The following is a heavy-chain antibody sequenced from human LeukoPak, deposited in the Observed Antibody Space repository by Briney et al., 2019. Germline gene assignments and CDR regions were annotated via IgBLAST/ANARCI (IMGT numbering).Heavy chain of an antibody. CDR2: FDPEDGET. V-gene: IGHV1-24*01. CDR3: ATGDTAMVTPSFDY. J-gene: IGHJ4*02. D-gene: IGHD5-18*01. Sequence: ASVKVSCKVSGYTLTELSMHWVRQAPGKGLEWMGGFDPEDGETIYAQKFLGRVTMTEDTSTDTAYMELSSLRSEDTAVYYCATGDTAMVTPSFDYWGQGTLVTVSS. CDR1: GYTLTELS.